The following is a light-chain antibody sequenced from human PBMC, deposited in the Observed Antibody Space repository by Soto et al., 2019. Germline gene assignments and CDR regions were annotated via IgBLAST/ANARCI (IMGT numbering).Light chain of an antibody. CDR1: QSVSSY. Sequence: EIVLTQSPATLSLSPGEAAILSCRASQSVSSYLAWYQQKPGQAPRLLIYDASNRATGIPARFSGSGSGTDFTLTISSLAPEDFAIYYFQQRSNWPRTFGQGTKVEIK. J-gene: IGKJ1*01. CDR2: DAS. V-gene: IGKV3-11*01. CDR3: QQRSNWPRT.